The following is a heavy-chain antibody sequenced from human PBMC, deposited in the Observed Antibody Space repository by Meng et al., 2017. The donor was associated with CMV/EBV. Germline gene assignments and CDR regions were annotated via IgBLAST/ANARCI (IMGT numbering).Heavy chain of an antibody. D-gene: IGHD3-22*01. Sequence: GESLKISCAASGFTFSSYSMNWVRQAPGKGLEWVSSISSSSSYIYYADSVKGRFTISRDNAKNSLYLQMNSLRAEDTAVYYGASDQPSAYDSSGYYHYWGQGTLVTVSS. CDR2: ISSSSSYI. CDR3: ASDQPSAYDSSGYYHY. J-gene: IGHJ4*02. V-gene: IGHV3-21*01. CDR1: GFTFSSYS.